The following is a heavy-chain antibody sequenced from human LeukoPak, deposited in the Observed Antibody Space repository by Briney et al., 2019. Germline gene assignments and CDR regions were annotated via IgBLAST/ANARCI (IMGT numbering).Heavy chain of an antibody. D-gene: IGHD4-17*01. Sequence: PGESLRLSCAASGFTFSSYDMHWVRQATGKGLEWVSAIGTAGDTYYPGSVKGRFTISRENAKNSLYLQMNSLRAGDTAVYYCARNNDYGDFDYWGQGTLVTVSS. CDR1: GFTFSSYD. J-gene: IGHJ4*02. CDR3: ARNNDYGDFDY. CDR2: IGTAGDT. V-gene: IGHV3-13*01.